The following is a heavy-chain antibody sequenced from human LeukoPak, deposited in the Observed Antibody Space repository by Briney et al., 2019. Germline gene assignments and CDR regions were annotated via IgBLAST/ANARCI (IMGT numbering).Heavy chain of an antibody. CDR3: AKDSVGGDYVDYFDY. V-gene: IGHV3-23*01. CDR1: GLTVSNNS. CDR2: ISVRGGST. Sequence: GSLRLSCASSGLTVSNNSLSWVRQAPGKGLEWVSGISVRGGSTYYADSVKGRFTISRDNSKTTLYLQMNSLRVEDTAVYYCAKDSVGGDYVDYFDYWGQGTLVTVSS. D-gene: IGHD4-17*01. J-gene: IGHJ4*02.